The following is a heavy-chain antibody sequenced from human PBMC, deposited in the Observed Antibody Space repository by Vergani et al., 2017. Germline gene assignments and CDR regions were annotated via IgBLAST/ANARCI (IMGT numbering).Heavy chain of an antibody. V-gene: IGHV1-69-2*01. CDR1: GYTFTDHY. D-gene: IGHD4-17*01. CDR3: ATPQTVTTGGMEV. CDR2: VDPEDGET. Sequence: EVQLVQSGAEVKKPGATMKIACKVSGYTFTDHYMHWGKKAPGKGLEWMGLVDPEDGETIYAEKFKGRVTIAADTSTDTAHLELSSLRSEDTAVYYCATPQTVTTGGMEVWGQGTAVTVS. J-gene: IGHJ6*02.